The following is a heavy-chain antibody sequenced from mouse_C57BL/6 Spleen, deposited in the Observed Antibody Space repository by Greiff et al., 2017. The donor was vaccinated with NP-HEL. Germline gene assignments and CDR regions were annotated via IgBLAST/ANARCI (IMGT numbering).Heavy chain of an antibody. CDR1: GFNIKDDY. J-gene: IGHJ1*03. V-gene: IGHV14-4*01. CDR3: TTEDGSRYFDV. D-gene: IGHD1-1*01. Sequence: EVKLVESGAELVRPGASVKLSCTASGFNIKDDYMHWVKQRPEQGLEWIGWIDPENGDTEYASKFQGKATITADTSSNTAYLQLSSLTSEDTAVYYCTTEDGSRYFDVWGTGTTVTVSS. CDR2: IDPENGDT.